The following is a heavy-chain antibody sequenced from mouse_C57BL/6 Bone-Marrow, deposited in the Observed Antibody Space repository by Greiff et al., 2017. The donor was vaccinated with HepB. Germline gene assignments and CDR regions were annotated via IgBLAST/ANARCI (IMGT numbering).Heavy chain of an antibody. CDR3: ARGPWFAY. V-gene: IGHV1-63*01. CDR1: GYTFTNYW. J-gene: IGHJ3*01. Sequence: VQLQQSGAELVKPGTSVKMSCKASGYTFTNYWIGWAKQRPGHGLEWIGDIYPGGGYTNYNEKFKGKATLTADKSSSTAYMQFSSLTSEDSAIYYCARGPWFAYWGQGTLVTVSA. CDR2: IYPGGGYT.